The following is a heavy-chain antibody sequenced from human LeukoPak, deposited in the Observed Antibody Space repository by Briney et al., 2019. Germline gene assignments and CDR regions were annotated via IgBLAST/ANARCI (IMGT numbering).Heavy chain of an antibody. D-gene: IGHD6-19*01. CDR2: ISGSGGST. V-gene: IGHV3-23*01. J-gene: IGHJ4*02. CDR3: PKADSGTTYYFDY. Sequence: PGGSLRLSCAASGFTFSSYAMSWVRQAPGKGLEWVSAISGSGGSTYYADSVKGRFTISRDNSKNTLYLQMNSLRAEDTAVYYCPKADSGTTYYFDYWGQGTLVTVSS. CDR1: GFTFSSYA.